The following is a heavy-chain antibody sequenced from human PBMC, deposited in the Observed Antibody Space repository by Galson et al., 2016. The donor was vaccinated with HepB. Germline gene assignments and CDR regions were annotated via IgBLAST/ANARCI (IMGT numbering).Heavy chain of an antibody. Sequence: SLRLSCAASAFTFSSYDMHWVRQAAGKGPEWVSGIGTTGDTYYPDSVKGRFTTSRANAKNSLYLQMNSLRAGDTAVYYCVIAQYSGSVFDIWGQGTMVTVSS. D-gene: IGHD3-10*01. CDR2: IGTTGDT. V-gene: IGHV3-13*01. CDR1: AFTFSSYD. J-gene: IGHJ3*02. CDR3: VIAQYSGSVFDI.